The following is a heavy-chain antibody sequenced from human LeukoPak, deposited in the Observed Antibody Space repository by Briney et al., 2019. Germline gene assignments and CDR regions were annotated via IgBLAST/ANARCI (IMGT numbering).Heavy chain of an antibody. J-gene: IGHJ4*02. CDR2: IKTKPEGGTT. Sequence: GGSLRLSCAASGFTFSNAWMSWVRQAPGKGLEWVARIKTKPEGGTTDYAAPVKGRFTISRDDSKDTLFLQMNSLKTEDTAVYYCTSSGSRWDYFDYWGQGTLATVSS. D-gene: IGHD4-23*01. V-gene: IGHV3-15*05. CDR1: GFTFSNAW. CDR3: TSSGSRWDYFDY.